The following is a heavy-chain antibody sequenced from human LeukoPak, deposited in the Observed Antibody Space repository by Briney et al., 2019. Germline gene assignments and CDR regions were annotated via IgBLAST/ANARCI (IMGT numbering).Heavy chain of an antibody. V-gene: IGHV1-2*02. CDR2: INPNSGGT. CDR3: ARDRGYSYGNYFDY. J-gene: IGHJ4*02. D-gene: IGHD5-18*01. Sequence: ASVKVSFKASGYTFTGYYIHWVRQAPGQGLEWMGWINPNSGGTNYAQKFQGRVTMIRDTSISTAYMELSRLRSDDTAVYYCARDRGYSYGNYFDYWGQGTLVTVSS. CDR1: GYTFTGYY.